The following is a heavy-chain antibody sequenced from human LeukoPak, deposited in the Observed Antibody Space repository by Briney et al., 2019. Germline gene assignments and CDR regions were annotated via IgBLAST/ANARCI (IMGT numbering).Heavy chain of an antibody. CDR2: IYYSGST. V-gene: IGHV4-30-4*08. D-gene: IGHD3-22*01. CDR3: ARGQYYDSSGYLER. CDR1: GGSISSGDYY. Sequence: PSETLSLTCTVSGGSISSGDYYWSWIRQPPGKGLEWIGYIYYSGSTYYNPSLKSRVTISVDTSKNQFSLKLSSVTAADTAVYYCARGQYYDSSGYLERWGQGTLVTVSS. J-gene: IGHJ4*02.